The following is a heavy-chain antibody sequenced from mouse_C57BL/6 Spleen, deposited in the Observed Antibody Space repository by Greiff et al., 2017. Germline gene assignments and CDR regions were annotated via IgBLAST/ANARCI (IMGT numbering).Heavy chain of an antibody. CDR3: ARACDPAWFAY. J-gene: IGHJ3*01. CDR2: IYPGGGDT. V-gene: IGHV1-82*01. Sequence: QVHVQQSGPELVKPGASVKISCKASGYAFSSYWMHWVKQRPGQGLEWIGRIYPGGGDTNYNGQFKGKATLTADKSSSTAYMQLSSLTSEASAVYFCARACDPAWFAYWGQGTLVTVSA. CDR1: GYAFSSYW.